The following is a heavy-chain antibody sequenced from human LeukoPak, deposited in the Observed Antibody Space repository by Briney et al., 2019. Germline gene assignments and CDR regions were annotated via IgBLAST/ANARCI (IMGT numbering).Heavy chain of an antibody. CDR1: GFTFSSSA. J-gene: IGHJ4*02. V-gene: IGHV3-23*01. CDR2: ISGSGGNT. CDR3: AKVDAYYDILTGNFDY. D-gene: IGHD3-9*01. Sequence: GGSLRLSCAASGFTFSSSAMSWVRQAPGKGLEWVSAISGSGGNTYYADSVKGRFTISRDNSKNTLYLQMNSLRAEDTAVYYCAKVDAYYDILTGNFDYWGQGTLVTVSS.